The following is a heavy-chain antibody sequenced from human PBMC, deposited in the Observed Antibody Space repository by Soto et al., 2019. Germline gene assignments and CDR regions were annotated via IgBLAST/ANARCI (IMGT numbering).Heavy chain of an antibody. D-gene: IGHD3-16*01. V-gene: IGHV1-18*01. CDR2: ISPYTGNT. CDR1: GYIFVNYG. J-gene: IGHJ6*02. Sequence: QVQLVQSGDEVKKPGASVKVSCKASGYIFVNYGIAWVRQAPVQGLEWMGWISPYTGNTHSASKVQGRLTMTTDTSTRTAYMDLGGLTSDDTAVYYCVMVDNYVTPTPQDVWGRGTTVTVSS. CDR3: VMVDNYVTPTPQDV.